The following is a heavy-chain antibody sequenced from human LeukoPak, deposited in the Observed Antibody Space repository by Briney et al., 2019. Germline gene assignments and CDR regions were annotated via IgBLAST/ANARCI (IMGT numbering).Heavy chain of an antibody. D-gene: IGHD2-21*01. J-gene: IGHJ5*02. CDR3: ASCSGNCYSFDP. Sequence: SETLSLTCTVSDGSISRSSYYWGWIRQPPGKGLEWIGNIYYSGNTYYNPSLKSRVTISVDTSQNQFSLKLSSVTAADTAVYYCASCSGNCYSFDPWGQGTLVTVSS. V-gene: IGHV4-39*01. CDR2: IYYSGNT. CDR1: DGSISRSSYY.